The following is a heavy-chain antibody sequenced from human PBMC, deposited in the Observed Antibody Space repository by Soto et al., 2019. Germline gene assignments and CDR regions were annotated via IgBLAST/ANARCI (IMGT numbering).Heavy chain of an antibody. CDR2: IYSGGST. CDR1: GFTVSTNY. Sequence: LXLSCAASGFTVSTNYMSWIRQAPGKGLEWVSVIYSGGSTYYTDSVKGRFTISRDNSKNTLFLQMNSLRAEDTAVYYCARASMAAAGCYFDYWGQGSRVTVS. V-gene: IGHV3-53*01. D-gene: IGHD6-13*01. CDR3: ARASMAAAGCYFDY. J-gene: IGHJ4*02.